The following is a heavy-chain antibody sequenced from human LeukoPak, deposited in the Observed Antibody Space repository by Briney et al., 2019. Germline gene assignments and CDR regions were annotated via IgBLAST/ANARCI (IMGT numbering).Heavy chain of an antibody. J-gene: IGHJ5*02. Sequence: GGSLRLSCAASGFTFSNYAMNWVRQAPGKGLEWVSAISGSGGSTYYADSVKGRFTISRDNSKNTLYLQMNSLRAEDTAVYYCARGHLQAPVYSTRWYRASNWFDPWGQGTLVTVSS. CDR3: ARGHLQAPVYSTRWYRASNWFDP. CDR1: GFTFSNYA. V-gene: IGHV3-23*01. CDR2: ISGSGGST. D-gene: IGHD6-13*01.